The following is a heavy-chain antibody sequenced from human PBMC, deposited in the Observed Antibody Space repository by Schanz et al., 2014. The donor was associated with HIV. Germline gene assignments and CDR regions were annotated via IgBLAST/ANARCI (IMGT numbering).Heavy chain of an antibody. V-gene: IGHV3-33*06. CDR1: GFTFSNFA. J-gene: IGHJ4*02. D-gene: IGHD1-20*01. CDR3: AKDQGDVTGTPFDY. Sequence: QVQLVESGGGVVQPGRSLRLSCAASGFTFSNFAMHWVRQAPGKGLEWAAVIWYDGSYKYYADSVKGRFTISRDNSKNTLFLQMNSLRAEDTAMYYCAKDQGDVTGTPFDYWGQGTLVTVSS. CDR2: IWYDGSYK.